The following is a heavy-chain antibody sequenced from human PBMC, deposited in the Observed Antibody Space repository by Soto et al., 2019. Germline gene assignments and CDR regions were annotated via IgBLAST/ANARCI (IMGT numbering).Heavy chain of an antibody. CDR3: ASPPIYSGTYWIQY. V-gene: IGHV3-30-3*01. CDR1: GFTFSNHD. D-gene: IGHD1-26*01. CDR2: ISNDGSNK. J-gene: IGHJ4*02. Sequence: ESGGGVGPPGRSLRLSCAASGFTFSNHDMHWVRQAPGKGLDWVAVISNDGSNKYYADSVKGRFTISRDNSKNTLYLQMNSLRAEDTALYYCASPPIYSGTYWIQYWGQGTLVTVSS.